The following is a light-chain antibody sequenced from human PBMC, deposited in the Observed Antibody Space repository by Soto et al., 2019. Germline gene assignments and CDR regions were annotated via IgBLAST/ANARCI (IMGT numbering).Light chain of an antibody. V-gene: IGLV2-14*01. CDR1: SSDVGGYNY. CDR2: DVS. Sequence: QYALTQPASVSGSPGQSITISCTGTSSDVGGYNYVSWYQQHPGKAPKLMIHDVSNRPSGVSNRFSGSKSGNTASLTISGLQAEDEADYYCSSYTSSSTLVVFGGGTKLTVL. J-gene: IGLJ2*01. CDR3: SSYTSSSTLVV.